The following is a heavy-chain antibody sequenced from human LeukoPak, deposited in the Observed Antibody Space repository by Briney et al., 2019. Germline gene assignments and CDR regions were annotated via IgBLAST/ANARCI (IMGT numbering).Heavy chain of an antibody. J-gene: IGHJ6*02. CDR3: ARGAPTFGVVLYYYGMDV. Sequence: GASVKVSFKASGYTFTGYYMHWVRQAPGQGLEWMGWINPNSGGTNYAQKFQGRVTMTRDTSISTAYMELSRLRSDDTAVYYCARGAPTFGVVLYYYGMDVWGQGTTVTVSS. CDR2: INPNSGGT. D-gene: IGHD3-3*01. V-gene: IGHV1-2*02. CDR1: GYTFTGYY.